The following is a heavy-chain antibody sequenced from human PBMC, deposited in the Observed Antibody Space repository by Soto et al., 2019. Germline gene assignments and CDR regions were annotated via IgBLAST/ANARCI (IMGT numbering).Heavy chain of an antibody. CDR1: GYSFTIYW. Sequence: VESLTLSCKGSGYSFTIYWIVWVRQMPGKGLGWMGIMNPGDSDTRYSPSFQGQVTISADKSISTAYLRWSSLNASDTAMDYCARSPVGSGRYYFLGALGYFDYWGQGTLVTAP. J-gene: IGHJ4*02. V-gene: IGHV5-51*01. CDR2: MNPGDSDT. D-gene: IGHD3-10*01. CDR3: ARSPVGSGRYYFLGALGYFDY.